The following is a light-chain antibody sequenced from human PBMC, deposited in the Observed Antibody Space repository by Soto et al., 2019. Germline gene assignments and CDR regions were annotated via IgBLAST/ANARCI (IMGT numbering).Light chain of an antibody. J-gene: IGKJ2*01. CDR3: QQYNNWPPYT. V-gene: IGKV3-15*01. Sequence: EIVMTQSPATLSVSPGERATLSCRASPSVSSNLAWYQQKPGQAPRLLIYGASTRATGIPARFSGSGSGTEFTLTICSLQSEDFAVYYCQQYNNWPPYTFGQGNKLEIK. CDR1: PSVSSN. CDR2: GAS.